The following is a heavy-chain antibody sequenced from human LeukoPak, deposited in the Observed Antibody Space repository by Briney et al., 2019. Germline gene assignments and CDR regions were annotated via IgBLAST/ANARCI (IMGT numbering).Heavy chain of an antibody. D-gene: IGHD4-17*01. CDR2: IRYDGSNK. Sequence: GGSLRLSCAASGFTFSSYGMHWVRQAPGKGLEWVAFIRYDGSNKYYADSVKGRSTISRDNSKNTLYLQMNSLRAEDTAIYYCAKVLVGDDYGDYVFDYWGQGTLVTVSS. CDR1: GFTFSSYG. V-gene: IGHV3-30*02. CDR3: AKVLVGDDYGDYVFDY. J-gene: IGHJ4*02.